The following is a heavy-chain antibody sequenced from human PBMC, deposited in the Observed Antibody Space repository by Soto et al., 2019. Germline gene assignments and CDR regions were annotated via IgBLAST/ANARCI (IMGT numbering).Heavy chain of an antibody. J-gene: IGHJ4*02. D-gene: IGHD6-19*01. CDR1: GYTFTSYG. Sequence: QVQLVQSGAEVKKPGASVKVSCKASGYTFTSYGISWVRQAPGQGREWMGWISAYNGNTNYAQKLQGRVTMTTDTSTCTAYMELRSLSSADTAVYYCAREGRKYSSGWYVIDYWGQGTLVTLSS. CDR3: AREGRKYSSGWYVIDY. CDR2: ISAYNGNT. V-gene: IGHV1-18*01.